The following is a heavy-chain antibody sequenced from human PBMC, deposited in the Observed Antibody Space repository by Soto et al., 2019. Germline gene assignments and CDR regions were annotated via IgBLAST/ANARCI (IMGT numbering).Heavy chain of an antibody. CDR1: GGSINSGGYC. Sequence: QVQLQESGPGLVKPSQTLSLTCTVSGGSINSGGYCWSWIRQHPGKGLDWIGCISYGGSTSYNPSMWARLTMPVAPTKHQSALMLASVTAADTAVYYCSRGILVWGQGALITVSS. J-gene: IGHJ1*01. CDR3: SRGILV. CDR2: ISYGGST. D-gene: IGHD5-18*01. V-gene: IGHV4-31*03.